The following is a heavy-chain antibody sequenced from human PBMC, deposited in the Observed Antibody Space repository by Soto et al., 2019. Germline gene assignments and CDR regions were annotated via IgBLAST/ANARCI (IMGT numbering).Heavy chain of an antibody. D-gene: IGHD4-17*01. V-gene: IGHV3-7*01. CDR2: IKQDGSEK. J-gene: IGHJ1*01. Sequence: GGSLRLSCAASGFTFSSYWMSWVRQAPGKGLEWVANIKQDGSEKYYVDSVKGRFTISRDNAKNSLYLQMNSLRAEDTAVYYCARDHFTVTNEYFQHWGQGTLVTVSS. CDR3: ARDHFTVTNEYFQH. CDR1: GFTFSSYW.